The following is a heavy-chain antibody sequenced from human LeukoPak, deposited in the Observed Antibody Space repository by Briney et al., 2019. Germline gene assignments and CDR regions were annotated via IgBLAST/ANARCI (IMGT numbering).Heavy chain of an antibody. Sequence: SVKVSCKASGGTFSSYAISWVRQAPGQGLEWMGRIIPIFGTANYAQKFQGRVTITTDESTSTAYMELSSLRSEDTAVYYCASRGIAAAGPLFDYSGQGTLVTVYS. CDR1: GGTFSSYA. V-gene: IGHV1-69*05. J-gene: IGHJ4*02. D-gene: IGHD6-13*01. CDR3: ASRGIAAAGPLFDY. CDR2: IIPIFGTA.